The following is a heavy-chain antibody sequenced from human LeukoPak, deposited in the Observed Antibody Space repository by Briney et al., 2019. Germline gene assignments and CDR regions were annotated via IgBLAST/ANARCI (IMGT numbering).Heavy chain of an antibody. CDR1: EFTFSSYG. J-gene: IGHJ4*02. Sequence: GGSLRLSCAASEFTFSSYGMHWVRQAPGKGLEWVAVISYDGSNKYYADSVKGRFTISRDNSKNTLYLQMNSLRAEDTAVYYCAKDLHSSGHLYFDYWGQGTLVTVSS. D-gene: IGHD3-22*01. CDR2: ISYDGSNK. CDR3: AKDLHSSGHLYFDY. V-gene: IGHV3-30*18.